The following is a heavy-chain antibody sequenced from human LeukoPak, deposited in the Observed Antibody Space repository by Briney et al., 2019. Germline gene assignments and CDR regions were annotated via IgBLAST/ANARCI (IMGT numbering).Heavy chain of an antibody. Sequence: PGGSLRLSCAASGFTFSSYAMSWVRQAPGKGLEWVSAISGSGGSTYYADSVKGRFTISRDNSKNTLYLQMNSLRAEDTAVYYCAPGSAYCGGDCLTLFDYWGQGTLVTVSS. CDR2: ISGSGGST. D-gene: IGHD2-21*02. CDR3: APGSAYCGGDCLTLFDY. V-gene: IGHV3-23*01. J-gene: IGHJ4*02. CDR1: GFTFSSYA.